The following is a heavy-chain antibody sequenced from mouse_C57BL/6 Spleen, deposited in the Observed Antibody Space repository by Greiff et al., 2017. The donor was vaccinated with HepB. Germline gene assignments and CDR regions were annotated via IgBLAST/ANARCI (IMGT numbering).Heavy chain of an antibody. Sequence: VQLQQSGAELVRPGASVKLSCTASGFNIKDYYMHWVKQRPEQGLEWIGRIDPEDGDTEYAPKFQGKATMTADASSNTAYLQLSSLTSEDTAVYYWTRGSSSYAMDYWGQGTSVTVSS. CDR3: TRGSSSYAMDY. CDR2: IDPEDGDT. J-gene: IGHJ4*01. V-gene: IGHV14-1*01. D-gene: IGHD1-1*01. CDR1: GFNIKDYY.